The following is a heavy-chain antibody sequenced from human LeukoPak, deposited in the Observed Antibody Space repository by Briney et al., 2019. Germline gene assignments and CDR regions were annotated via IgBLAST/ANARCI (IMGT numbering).Heavy chain of an antibody. J-gene: IGHJ6*02. CDR2: IYYSGST. CDR3: AGIQSPYYYYGMDV. Sequence: SETLSLTCTVSGGSISSYYWSWIRQPPGKGLEWIGYIYYSGSTNYNPSLKSRVTISVDTSKNQFSLKLSSVTAADTAVYYCAGIQSPYYYYGMDVWGQGTTVTVSS. CDR1: GGSISSYY. V-gene: IGHV4-59*01.